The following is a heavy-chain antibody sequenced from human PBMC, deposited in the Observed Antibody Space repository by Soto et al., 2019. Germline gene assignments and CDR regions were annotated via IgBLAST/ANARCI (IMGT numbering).Heavy chain of an antibody. D-gene: IGHD3-3*01. V-gene: IGHV4-30-2*01. Sequence: QPPGRGLEWLGSIYHTGTTHYIPSLKNRLTMSLDKSKNQFSLDLTSVTAADTALYYCVRERTIVGVAPGGGVDVWGQGTTVTGTS. CDR2: IYHTGTT. J-gene: IGHJ6*01. CDR3: VRERTIVGVAPGGGVDV.